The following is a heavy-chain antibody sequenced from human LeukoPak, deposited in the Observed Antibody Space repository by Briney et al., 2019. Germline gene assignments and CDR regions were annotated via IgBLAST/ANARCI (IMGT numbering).Heavy chain of an antibody. CDR1: GGSFSGYY. D-gene: IGHD2-15*01. CDR3: ARGDFNVAAFRRVYFDY. CDR2: INHSGST. J-gene: IGHJ4*02. V-gene: IGHV4-34*01. Sequence: SETLSLTCAVYGGSFSGYYWSWIRQPPGKGLEWIGEINHSGSTNYNPSLKSRVTISVDTSKNQFSLKLSSVTAADTAVYYCARGDFNVAAFRRVYFDYWDQGTLVTVSS.